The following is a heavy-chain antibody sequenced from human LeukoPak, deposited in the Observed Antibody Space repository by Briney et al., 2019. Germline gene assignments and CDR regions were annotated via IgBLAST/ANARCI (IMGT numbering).Heavy chain of an antibody. V-gene: IGHV1-18*01. CDR1: GYTFTSYG. CDR2: ISAYNGNT. D-gene: IGHD3-10*01. CDR3: AREGSNYYGSRYYYMDV. Sequence: ASVKVSCKASGYTFTSYGISWVRQAPGQGLEWMGWISAYNGNTNYAQKLQGRVTMTTDTSTSTAYMELRSLRSDDTAVYYCAREGSNYYGSRYYYMDVWGKGTTVTISS. J-gene: IGHJ6*03.